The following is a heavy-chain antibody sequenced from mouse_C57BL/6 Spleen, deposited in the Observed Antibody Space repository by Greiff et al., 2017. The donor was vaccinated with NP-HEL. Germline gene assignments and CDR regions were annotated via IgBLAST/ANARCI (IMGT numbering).Heavy chain of an antibody. J-gene: IGHJ3*01. CDR1: GYSFTGYF. D-gene: IGHD2-5*01. Sequence: VQLKQSGPELVKPGDSVKISCKASGYSFTGYFMNWVMQSHGKSLEWIGRINPYNGDTFYNQKFKGKATLTVDKSSSTAHMELRSLTSEDSAVYYCARDSNYGAWFAYWGQGTLVTVSA. CDR3: ARDSNYGAWFAY. V-gene: IGHV1-20*01. CDR2: INPYNGDT.